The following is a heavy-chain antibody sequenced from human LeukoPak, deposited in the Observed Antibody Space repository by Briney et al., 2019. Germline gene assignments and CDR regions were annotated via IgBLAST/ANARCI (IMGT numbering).Heavy chain of an antibody. CDR2: IRDSGNGT. CDR1: GFTFKNYA. CDR3: AKWAYYDFWSGHYKSHFDS. D-gene: IGHD3-3*01. J-gene: IGHJ4*02. Sequence: GGSLRLSCVVSGFTFKNYAMSWVRQAPGKGLECVSSIRDSGNGTDYADSVKGRFTVSRDNSKNTLYLHTNTLSAEDTAVYYCAKWAYYDFWSGHYKSHFDSWGQGTLVTVSP. V-gene: IGHV3-23*01.